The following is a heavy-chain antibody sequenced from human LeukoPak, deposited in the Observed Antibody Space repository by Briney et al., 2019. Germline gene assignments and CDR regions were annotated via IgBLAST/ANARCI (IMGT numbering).Heavy chain of an antibody. Sequence: SETLSLTCTVSGGSTSSYYWSWIRQPPGKGLEWIGYIYYSGSTNYNPSLKSRVTISVDTSKNQFSLKLSSVTAADTAVYYCARARDYDILTGEAAFDIWGQGTMVTVSS. CDR2: IYYSGST. CDR3: ARARDYDILTGEAAFDI. D-gene: IGHD3-9*01. V-gene: IGHV4-59*01. J-gene: IGHJ3*02. CDR1: GGSTSSYY.